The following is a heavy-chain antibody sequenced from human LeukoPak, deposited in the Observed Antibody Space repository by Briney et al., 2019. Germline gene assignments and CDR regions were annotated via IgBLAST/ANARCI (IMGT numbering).Heavy chain of an antibody. CDR1: GFTFSDYY. Sequence: GGSLRLSCVASGFTFSDYYMSWIRQAPGKGLESVSYISSSGSSIYYADSVKGRFTISRDNAKNSLYLQMSSLRAEDTAVYYCARDLEIAAVPWGQGTLVTVSS. CDR2: ISSSGSSI. J-gene: IGHJ5*02. D-gene: IGHD6-13*01. CDR3: ARDLEIAAVP. V-gene: IGHV3-11*01.